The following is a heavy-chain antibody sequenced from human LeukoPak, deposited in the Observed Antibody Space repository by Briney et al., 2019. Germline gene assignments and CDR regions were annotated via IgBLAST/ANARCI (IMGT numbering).Heavy chain of an antibody. J-gene: IGHJ4*02. Sequence: VXXSCKAXGYTFTXYGISWVRQAPGQGLEWMGWISAYNGNTNYAQKLQGGVTMTTDTSTSTAYMELRSLRSDDTAVYYCARGTANVDYWGQGTLVTVSS. D-gene: IGHD5-18*01. V-gene: IGHV1-18*01. CDR2: ISAYNGNT. CDR3: ARGTANVDY. CDR1: GYTFTXYG.